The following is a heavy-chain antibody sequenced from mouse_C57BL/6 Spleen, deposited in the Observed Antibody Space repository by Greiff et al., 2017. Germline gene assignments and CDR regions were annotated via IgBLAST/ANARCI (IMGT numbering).Heavy chain of an antibody. CDR1: GYTFTDYN. V-gene: IGHV1-22*01. CDR2: INPNNGGT. D-gene: IGHD1-1*01. Sequence: EVQLQQSGPELVKPGASVKMSCKASGYTFTDYNMHWVKQSHGKSLEWIGYINPNNGGTSYNQKFKGKATLTVNKSSSTAYMELRSLTSEDSAVYYCARKDYYGSSYWFAYWGQGTLVTVSA. J-gene: IGHJ3*01. CDR3: ARKDYYGSSYWFAY.